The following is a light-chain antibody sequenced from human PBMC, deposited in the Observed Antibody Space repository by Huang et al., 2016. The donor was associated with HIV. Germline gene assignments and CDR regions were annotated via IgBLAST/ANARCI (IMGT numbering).Light chain of an antibody. V-gene: IGKV3-20*01. CDR2: GAS. J-gene: IGKJ2*01. CDR1: QSVSSPY. Sequence: EIVLTQSPGTLSLSPGERATLSCRASQSVSSPYVAWYQHKPGQAPRLLIYGASHRATGIPDRFSGSGSGTDFSLTISRLEPEDFAVYYCEQFGNSPRTFGQGTKLDI. CDR3: EQFGNSPRT.